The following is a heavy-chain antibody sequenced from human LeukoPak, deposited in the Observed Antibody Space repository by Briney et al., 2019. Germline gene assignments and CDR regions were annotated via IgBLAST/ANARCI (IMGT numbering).Heavy chain of an antibody. CDR3: ARDRHIVGATQEYDY. J-gene: IGHJ4*02. CDR2: IYTTGST. V-gene: IGHV4-4*07. D-gene: IGHD1-26*01. Sequence: SETLSLTCTVSGGSIIGYYWTWIRQTAERGLEWIGRIYTTGSTDYNPSLKSRVTMSVDTSKSQFSLRLMSVTAADTAVYYCARDRHIVGATQEYDYWGQGTLVTVSS. CDR1: GGSIIGYY.